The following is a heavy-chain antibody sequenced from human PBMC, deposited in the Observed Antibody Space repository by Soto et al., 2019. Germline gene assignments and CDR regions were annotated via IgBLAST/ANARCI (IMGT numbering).Heavy chain of an antibody. Sequence: GGSMRLSFEASGFTFSSYGMHWVRQAPGKGLEWVAVISYDGSNKYYADSVKGRFTISRDNSKNTLYLQMNSLRAEDTAVYYCAKAQPPVDAFDIWGQGTMVTVSS. CDR2: ISYDGSNK. J-gene: IGHJ3*02. CDR1: GFTFSSYG. V-gene: IGHV3-30*18. CDR3: AKAQPPVDAFDI.